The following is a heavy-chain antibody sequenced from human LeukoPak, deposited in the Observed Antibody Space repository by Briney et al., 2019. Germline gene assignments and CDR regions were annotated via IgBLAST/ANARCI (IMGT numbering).Heavy chain of an antibody. CDR3: ARGLYYYDSSFGY. V-gene: IGHV4-34*01. CDR2: INHSGST. CDR1: GGSFSGYY. D-gene: IGHD3-22*01. Sequence: PSETLSLTCAVYGGSFSGYYWSWIHQPPGKGLEWIGEINHSGSTNYNPSLKSRVTISVDTSKKQFSLKLSSVTAADTAVYYCARGLYYYDSSFGYWGQGTLVTVSS. J-gene: IGHJ4*02.